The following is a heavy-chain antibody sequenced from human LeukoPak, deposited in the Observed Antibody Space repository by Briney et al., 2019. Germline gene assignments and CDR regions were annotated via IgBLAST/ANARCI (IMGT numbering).Heavy chain of an antibody. CDR2: IRYDGSNK. CDR3: AKDSDGVDTAIVN. CDR1: GFTFSSYG. Sequence: GGSLRLSCAASGFTFSSYGMHWGRQAPGQGLEGVAFIRYDGSNKYYADSVKGRFTISRDNSKNTLYLQMNSLRAEDTAVYYCAKDSDGVDTAIVNWGQGTLVTVSS. V-gene: IGHV3-30*02. D-gene: IGHD5-18*01. J-gene: IGHJ4*02.